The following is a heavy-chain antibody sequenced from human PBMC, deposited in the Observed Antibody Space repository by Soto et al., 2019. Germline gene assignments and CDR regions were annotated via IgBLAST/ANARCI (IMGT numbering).Heavy chain of an antibody. CDR1: GYTFTSYG. D-gene: IGHD6-13*01. Sequence: QVQLVQSGTEVKKPGASVKVSCKASGYTFTSYGIHWARQAPGQRLEWLGWINPDNGNTKYSQKFQGRVAVARDTSASTAYMEVSSLTSEDTAVYYCARDDASSWDYWGQGTLVTVSS. J-gene: IGHJ4*02. CDR2: INPDNGNT. CDR3: ARDDASSWDY. V-gene: IGHV1-3*01.